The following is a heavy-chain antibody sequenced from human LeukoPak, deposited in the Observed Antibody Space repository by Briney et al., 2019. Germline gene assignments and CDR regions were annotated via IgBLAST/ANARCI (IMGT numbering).Heavy chain of an antibody. Sequence: GGSLRLSCEASGFTFGSHAMYWGRQAPGKGLDWVAGIFGSGGSPHYADPVKGRFTISRDNSRNTVYLQINSLRAEDTAVYYCGKTTVGYSSGQKPAWPGDYWGQGTLVTVSS. CDR1: GFTFGSHA. V-gene: IGHV3-23*01. J-gene: IGHJ4*02. D-gene: IGHD5-18*01. CDR3: GKTTVGYSSGQKPAWPGDY. CDR2: IFGSGGSP.